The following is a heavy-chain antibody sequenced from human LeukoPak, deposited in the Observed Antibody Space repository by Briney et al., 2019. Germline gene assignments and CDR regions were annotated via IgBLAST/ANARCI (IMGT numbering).Heavy chain of an antibody. D-gene: IGHD6-13*01. Sequence: GASVKVSCKASGYTFTGYYMHWVRQAPGQGLEWMGWINPNSGGTNYAQKFQGRVTMTRDTSISTAYMELSRLRSDDTAVYYCARVEQLVPGYYYYYMDVWGKGTTVTVSS. CDR3: ARVEQLVPGYYYYYMDV. CDR2: INPNSGGT. V-gene: IGHV1-2*02. CDR1: GYTFTGYY. J-gene: IGHJ6*03.